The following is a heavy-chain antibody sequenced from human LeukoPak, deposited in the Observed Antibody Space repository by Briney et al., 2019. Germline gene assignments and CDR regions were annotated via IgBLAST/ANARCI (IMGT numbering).Heavy chain of an antibody. D-gene: IGHD3-3*01. CDR3: ARASGYYDFWSGAAIDY. CDR2: ISAYNGNT. Sequence: ASVKVSCKASGYTFNIYGISWVRQAPGQGLEWMGWISAYNGNTNYAQKLQGRVTMTTDTSTSTAYMELRSLRSDDTAVYYCARASGYYDFWSGAAIDYWGQGTLVTVSS. CDR1: GYTFNIYG. V-gene: IGHV1-18*01. J-gene: IGHJ4*02.